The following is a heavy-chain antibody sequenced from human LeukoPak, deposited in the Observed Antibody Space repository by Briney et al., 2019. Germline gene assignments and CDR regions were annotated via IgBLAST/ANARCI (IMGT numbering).Heavy chain of an antibody. CDR3: ASVQDFIVGATGAYYYYYGMDV. Sequence: ASVKVSCKASGYTFTSYAMHWVRQAPGQRLEWMGWINAGNGNTKYSQKFQGRVTITRDTSASTAYMELSSLRSEDTAVYYCASVQDFIVGATGAYYYYYGMDVWGQGTTVTVSS. CDR1: GYTFTSYA. D-gene: IGHD1-26*01. CDR2: INAGNGNT. J-gene: IGHJ6*02. V-gene: IGHV1-3*01.